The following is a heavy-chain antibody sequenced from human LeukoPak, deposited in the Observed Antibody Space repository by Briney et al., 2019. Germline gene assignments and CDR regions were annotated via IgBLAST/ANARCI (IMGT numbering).Heavy chain of an antibody. CDR2: INHSGST. CDR1: GGSFSGYY. Sequence: KPSETLSLTCAVYGGSFSGYYWSWIRQPPGKGLEWIGEINHSGSTNYNPSLKSRVTISVDTSKNQFSLKLSSVTAADTAVYYCARGVSGYSKVDYWGQGILVTVSS. CDR3: ARGVSGYSKVDY. V-gene: IGHV4-34*01. D-gene: IGHD5-12*01. J-gene: IGHJ4*02.